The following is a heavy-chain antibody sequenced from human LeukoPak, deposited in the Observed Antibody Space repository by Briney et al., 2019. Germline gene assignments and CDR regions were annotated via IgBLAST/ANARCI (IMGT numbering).Heavy chain of an antibody. CDR1: GFTFSSYW. J-gene: IGHJ6*02. V-gene: IGHV3-7*03. D-gene: IGHD3-16*01. CDR2: VNHNGNVN. CDR3: ARGGGLDV. Sequence: GGSLRLSCAASGFTFSSYWMNWARQAPGKGLEWVASVNHNGNVNYYVDSVKGRLTISRDNAKNSLYLQMSNLRAEDTAVYFCARGGGLDVWGQGATVTVSS.